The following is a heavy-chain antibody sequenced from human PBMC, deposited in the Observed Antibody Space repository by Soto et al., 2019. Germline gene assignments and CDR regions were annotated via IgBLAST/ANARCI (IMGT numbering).Heavy chain of an antibody. CDR1: GGSVSNDNFY. V-gene: IGHV4-61*01. CDR3: ARGLTMGQLPSHFDH. Sequence: PSETLSLTCTVSGGSVSNDNFYWSWLRQPPGKGLEWIGYVHSSGITNYNPSLKRRVTISVDTSRNQFSLRLSSVTAADTAVYYCARGLTMGQLPSHFDHWGQGTLVTVS. CDR2: VHSSGIT. J-gene: IGHJ5*02. D-gene: IGHD3-16*01.